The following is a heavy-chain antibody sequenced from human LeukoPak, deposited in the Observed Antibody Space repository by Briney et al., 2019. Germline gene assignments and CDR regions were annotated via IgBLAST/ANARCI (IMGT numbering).Heavy chain of an antibody. CDR1: GGSISSSSYY. D-gene: IGHD3-22*01. CDR3: ARHSSGYYDYFDY. CDR2: IYYSGST. Sequence: KPSETLSLTCTVSGGSISSSSYYWGWIRQPPGKGLEWIGSIYYSGSTYYNPSLKSRVTISVDTSKNQFSLKLSSVTAADTAVYYCARHSSGYYDYFDYWGQGTLVTVSS. J-gene: IGHJ4*02. V-gene: IGHV4-39*01.